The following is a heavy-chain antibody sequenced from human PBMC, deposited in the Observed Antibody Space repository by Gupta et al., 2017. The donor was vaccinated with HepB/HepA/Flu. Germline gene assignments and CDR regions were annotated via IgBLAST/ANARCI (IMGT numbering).Heavy chain of an antibody. CDR1: GFTVSSNY. V-gene: IGHV3-66*01. CDR2: IYSGGST. CDR3: ARVEYYYDSSGYPGWFDP. J-gene: IGHJ5*02. D-gene: IGHD3-22*01. Sequence: EVQLVESGGGLVQPGGSLRLSCAASGFTVSSNYMSWVRQAPGKGLEWVSVIYSGGSTYYADSVKGRFTISRDNSKNTLYLQMNSLRAEDTAVYYCARVEYYYDSSGYPGWFDPWGQGTLVTVSS.